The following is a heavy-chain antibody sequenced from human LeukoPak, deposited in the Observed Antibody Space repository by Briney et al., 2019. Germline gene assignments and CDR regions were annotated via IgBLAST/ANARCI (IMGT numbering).Heavy chain of an antibody. Sequence: PGGSLRLSCAASGFTFSNYAMHWVRQAPGKGLEWVAVISYDGSNKYYADSVKGRFTISRDNSKNTLYLQMNSLRAEDTAVYYCARSDSGISVYYYMDVWGKGTTVTVSS. CDR1: GFTFSNYA. CDR2: ISYDGSNK. J-gene: IGHJ6*03. CDR3: ARSDSGISVYYYMDV. V-gene: IGHV3-30*04. D-gene: IGHD2-15*01.